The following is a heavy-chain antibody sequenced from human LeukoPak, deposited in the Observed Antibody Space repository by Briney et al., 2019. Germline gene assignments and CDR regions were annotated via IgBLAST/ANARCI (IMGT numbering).Heavy chain of an antibody. CDR3: ARHGYFYGKYYFDY. Sequence: SETLSLTCTVSGDSMSSYYWSWIRQPPGKGLEWIGYIYYSGSTNYNPSLKSRVTISVVTSKNQFSLKLSSVTAADTAVYYCARHGYFYGKYYFDYWGQGTLVTVSS. CDR2: IYYSGST. CDR1: GDSMSSYY. D-gene: IGHD5-18*01. V-gene: IGHV4-59*08. J-gene: IGHJ4*02.